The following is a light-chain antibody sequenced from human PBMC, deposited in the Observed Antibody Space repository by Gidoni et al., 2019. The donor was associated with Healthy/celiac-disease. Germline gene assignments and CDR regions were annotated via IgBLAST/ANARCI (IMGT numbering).Light chain of an antibody. CDR3: QSYDSSPSGWV. J-gene: IGLJ3*02. Sequence: QSVLKQRPSVSASPSPRVTISCTGRSSNIGAGDDVHCYQQLPGTAPKLLIDGNSNRPSGGLDRVSGSKSGTSASLAITGLQAEDEADYYCQSYDSSPSGWVFGGGTKLTVL. CDR2: GNS. V-gene: IGLV1-40*01. CDR1: SSNIGAGDD.